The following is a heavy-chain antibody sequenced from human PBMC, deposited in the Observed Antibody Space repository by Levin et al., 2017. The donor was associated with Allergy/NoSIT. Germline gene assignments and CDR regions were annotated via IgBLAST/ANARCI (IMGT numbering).Heavy chain of an antibody. V-gene: IGHV3-7*04. CDR3: AREYWGPYY. J-gene: IGHJ4*02. CDR1: GFTSSNYW. CDR2: INEDGSKK. D-gene: IGHD7-27*01. Sequence: LSLTCAASGFTSSNYWMTWVRQPPGKGLEWVANINEDGSKKNYVDSVKGRFTISRDNTKKSLYLQMNSLRAEDTAVYYCAREYWGPYYWGQGTLVTVSS.